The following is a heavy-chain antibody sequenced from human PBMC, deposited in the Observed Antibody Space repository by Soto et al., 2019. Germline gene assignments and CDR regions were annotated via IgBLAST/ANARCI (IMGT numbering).Heavy chain of an antibody. V-gene: IGHV3-66*01. J-gene: IGHJ6*03. CDR3: VRGLTIAAGGAYYYKMDV. D-gene: IGHD6-6*01. CDR2: IYNGGNT. CDR1: GFTVSSNY. Sequence: GGSLRLSCAASGFTVSSNYMDWVRQAPGKGLEWVSAIYNGGNTNYADSVKGRFTISRDNSKNTLYLQMNSLRAEDTAVYYCVRGLTIAAGGAYYYKMDVWGKGTTVTVSS.